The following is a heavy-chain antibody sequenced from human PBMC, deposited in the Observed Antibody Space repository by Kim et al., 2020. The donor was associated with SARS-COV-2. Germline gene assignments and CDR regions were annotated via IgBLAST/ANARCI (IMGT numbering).Heavy chain of an antibody. CDR3: AKAPHYYYYYGMDV. J-gene: IGHJ6*02. Sequence: ADSLKGRFTISRDNSKNTLYLQMNGLRPEDTAVYYCAKAPHYYYYYGMDVMGHGTTVTVSS. V-gene: IGHV3-23*01.